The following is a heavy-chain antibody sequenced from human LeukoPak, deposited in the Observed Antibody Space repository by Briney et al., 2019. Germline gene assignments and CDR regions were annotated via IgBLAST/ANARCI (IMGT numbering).Heavy chain of an antibody. J-gene: IGHJ4*02. CDR3: ASVYGDPTG. CDR1: GFTFSSYS. D-gene: IGHD4-17*01. V-gene: IGHV3-48*02. Sequence: GGSLRLSCAASGFTFSSYSMNWVRQAPGKGLEWVSYISSSSSTIYYADSVKGRFTISRDNAKNSLYLQMNGLRDEDTAVYYCASVYGDPTGWGQGTLVTVSS. CDR2: ISSSSSTI.